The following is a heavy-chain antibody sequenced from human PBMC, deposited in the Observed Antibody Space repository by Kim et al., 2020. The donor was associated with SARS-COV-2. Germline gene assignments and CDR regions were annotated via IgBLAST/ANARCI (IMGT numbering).Heavy chain of an antibody. Sequence: ASVKVSCKASGYTFTDFYIHWVRQAPGQGLEWMGIIDPRNSWTQYAQRLQGRLTVTRDTSTSTVYMELSSLRSDDTAVYYCARDYITAAGKEDFDYWGQGPLVTIPS. D-gene: IGHD6-13*01. CDR2: IDPRNSWT. V-gene: IGHV1-46*01. CDR3: ARDYITAAGKEDFDY. CDR1: GYTFTDFY. J-gene: IGHJ4*02.